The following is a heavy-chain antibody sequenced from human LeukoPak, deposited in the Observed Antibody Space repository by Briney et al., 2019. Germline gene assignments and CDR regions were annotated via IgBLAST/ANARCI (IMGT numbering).Heavy chain of an antibody. CDR1: GFTFGDYA. V-gene: IGHV3-49*04. J-gene: IGHJ4*02. CDR3: TRAANQITMIVVVTYYFDY. D-gene: IGHD3-22*01. Sequence: GGSLRLSCTASGFTFGDYAMSWVRQAPGKGLEWVGFIRSKAYGGTTEYAASVKGRFTISRDDSKSIAYLQMNSLKTEDTAVYYCTRAANQITMIVVVTYYFDYWGQGTLVTVSS. CDR2: IRSKAYGGTT.